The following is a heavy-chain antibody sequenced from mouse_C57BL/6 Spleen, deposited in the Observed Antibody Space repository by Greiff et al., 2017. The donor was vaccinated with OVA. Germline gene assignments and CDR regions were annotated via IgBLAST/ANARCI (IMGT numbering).Heavy chain of an antibody. D-gene: IGHD1-1*01. CDR2: IYPRDGST. CDR1: GYTFTSYD. Sequence: QVQLQQSGPELVKPGASVKLSCKASGYTFTSYDINWVKQRPGQGLEWIGWIYPRDGSTKYNEKFKGKATLTVDTSSSTAYMELHSLTSEDSAVYFCAREGDYYGSLYFDYWGQGTTLTVSS. CDR3: AREGDYYGSLYFDY. J-gene: IGHJ2*01. V-gene: IGHV1-85*01.